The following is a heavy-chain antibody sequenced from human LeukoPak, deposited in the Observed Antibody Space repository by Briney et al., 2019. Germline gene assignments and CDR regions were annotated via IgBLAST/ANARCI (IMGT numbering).Heavy chain of an antibody. V-gene: IGHV1-2*02. CDR2: INPNSGGT. J-gene: IGHJ4*02. D-gene: IGHD3-10*01. Sequence: ASVKVSCKASGYTFTGYYMHWVRQAPGQGLEWMGWINPNSGGTNYARKFQGRVTMTRDTSISTAYMELSRLRSDDTAVYYCARGAGLLWFGELFYWGQGTLVTVSS. CDR3: ARGAGLLWFGELFY. CDR1: GYTFTGYY.